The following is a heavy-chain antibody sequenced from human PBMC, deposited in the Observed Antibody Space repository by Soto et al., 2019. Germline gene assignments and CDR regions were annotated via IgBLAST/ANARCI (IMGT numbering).Heavy chain of an antibody. J-gene: IGHJ6*03. Sequence: SQTLSLTCVISGDSVSSNSAAWNWIRQSPSRGLEWLGRTYYRSKWYNDYAVSVKSRITINPDTSKNQFSLQLNSVTPEDTAVYYCAREGYCSSTSCYPNYYYMDVWGKGTTVTVSS. V-gene: IGHV6-1*01. D-gene: IGHD2-2*01. CDR3: AREGYCSSTSCYPNYYYMDV. CDR1: GDSVSSNSAA. CDR2: TYYRSKWYN.